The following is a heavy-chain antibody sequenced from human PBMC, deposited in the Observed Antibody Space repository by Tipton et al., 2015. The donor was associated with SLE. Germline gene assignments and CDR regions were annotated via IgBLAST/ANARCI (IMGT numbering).Heavy chain of an antibody. Sequence: TLSLTCTVSGGSISSHYWSWIRQPPGKGLEWIGYIYYSGSTNYNPPLKSRVTISVDTSKNQFSLKLSSVTAADTAVYYCARVGCWEAEAGSYYSNWFDPWGQGTLVTVSS. V-gene: IGHV4-59*11. CDR1: GGSISSHY. CDR3: ARVGCWEAEAGSYYSNWFDP. D-gene: IGHD2-15*01. CDR2: IYYSGST. J-gene: IGHJ5*02.